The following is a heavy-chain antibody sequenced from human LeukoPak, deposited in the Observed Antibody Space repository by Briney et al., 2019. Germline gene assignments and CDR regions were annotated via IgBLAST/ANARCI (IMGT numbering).Heavy chain of an antibody. D-gene: IGHD3-22*01. CDR3: AKFGYYYDSSGTDY. J-gene: IGHJ4*02. CDR1: GFTFSSYA. CDR2: ISGSGGST. V-gene: IGHV3-23*01. Sequence: GGSLRLSCAASGFTFSSYAMSWVRQAPGKGLEWVSAISGSGGSTYYADSVKGRFTISRDNSKNTLYLQMNSLRAGDTAVYYCAKFGYYYDSSGTDYWGQGTLVTVSS.